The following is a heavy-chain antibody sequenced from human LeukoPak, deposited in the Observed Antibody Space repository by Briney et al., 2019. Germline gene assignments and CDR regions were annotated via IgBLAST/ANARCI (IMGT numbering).Heavy chain of an antibody. D-gene: IGHD3-22*01. Sequence: WGSLRLSCAASGFTFSSYAMHWVRQAPGKGLEWVAVISYDGSNKYYADSVKGRFTISRDNSKDTLYLQMSSVRVDDTAVYYCARDRGRYYDSRGFYWGYYFDSWGQGILVTVST. V-gene: IGHV3-30-3*01. CDR2: ISYDGSNK. J-gene: IGHJ4*02. CDR1: GFTFSSYA. CDR3: ARDRGRYYDSRGFYWGYYFDS.